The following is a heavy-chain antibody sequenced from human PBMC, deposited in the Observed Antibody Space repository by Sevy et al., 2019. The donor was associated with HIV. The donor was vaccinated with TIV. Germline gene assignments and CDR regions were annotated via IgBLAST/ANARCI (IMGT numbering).Heavy chain of an antibody. Sequence: AGSLRLSCVASGFKFNSYWMLWVRQAPGKELEWVANINQDATANFYADSVRGRFIISRDNVRNSVSLQMNILRVEDTALYYCVRAIATVDSFWGQGTLVTVSS. CDR2: INQDATAN. V-gene: IGHV3-7*01. CDR1: GFKFNSYW. CDR3: VRAIATVDSF. J-gene: IGHJ4*02. D-gene: IGHD6-13*01.